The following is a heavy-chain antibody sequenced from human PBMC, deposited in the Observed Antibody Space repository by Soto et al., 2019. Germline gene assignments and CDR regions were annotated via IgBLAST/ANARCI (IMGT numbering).Heavy chain of an antibody. V-gene: IGHV3-30*18. CDR1: GFTFSSYG. J-gene: IGHJ4*02. CDR3: AKDPVSGSSRPLGGYFDY. CDR2: ISYDGSNK. Sequence: GGSLRLSCAASGFTFSSYGMHWVRQAPGKGLEWVAVISYDGSNKYYADSVKGRFTISRDNSKNTLYLQMNSLRAEDTAVYYCAKDPVSGSSRPLGGYFDYWGQGTLVTVSS. D-gene: IGHD6-13*01.